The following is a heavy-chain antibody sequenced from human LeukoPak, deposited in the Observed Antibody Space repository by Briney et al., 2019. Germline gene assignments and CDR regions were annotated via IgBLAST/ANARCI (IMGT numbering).Heavy chain of an antibody. Sequence: SETLSLTCTGSGDSISSYYWSWIRQPAGKGLEWIGRIYTGGSTNYNPSLKSRVTMSVDTSKNQFSLKLSSVTAADTAVYYCARDYGSRSYYEVYFDYWGQGTLVTVSS. CDR1: GDSISSYY. J-gene: IGHJ4*02. CDR3: ARDYGSRSYYEVYFDY. V-gene: IGHV4-4*07. D-gene: IGHD3-10*01. CDR2: IYTGGST.